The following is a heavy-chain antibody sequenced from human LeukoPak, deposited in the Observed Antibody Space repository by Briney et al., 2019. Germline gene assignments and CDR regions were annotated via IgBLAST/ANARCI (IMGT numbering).Heavy chain of an antibody. CDR2: IFPGDPNT. V-gene: IGHV5-51*01. D-gene: IGHD3-22*01. CDR3: ASGYYDSSGYYSSYFDY. J-gene: IGHJ4*02. Sequence: GESLKISCKGSGYSFTNYWVGWVRQMPGKGLEWMGIIFPGDPNTRYSPSFQDQVTISADKSITTAYLQWRSLEASDTAMYYCASGYYDSSGYYSSYFDYWGQGTQVTVSS. CDR1: GYSFTNYW.